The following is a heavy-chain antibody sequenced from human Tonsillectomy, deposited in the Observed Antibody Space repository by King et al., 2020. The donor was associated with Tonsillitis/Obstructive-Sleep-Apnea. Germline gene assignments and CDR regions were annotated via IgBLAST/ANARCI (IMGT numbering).Heavy chain of an antibody. V-gene: IGHV3-66*01. D-gene: IGHD3-3*01. CDR2: IYSGGYT. J-gene: IGHJ4*02. Sequence: VQLVESGGGLVQPGGSLRLSCAASGFTVSGNYMTWVRQAPGKGLECVSVIYSGGYTYYPDSVKGRFTISRDKSKNTLYLQMNSLRAEDTAVYYCARDWEIDVWSGPVDWGQGTLVTVSS. CDR3: ARDWEIDVWSGPVD. CDR1: GFTVSGNY.